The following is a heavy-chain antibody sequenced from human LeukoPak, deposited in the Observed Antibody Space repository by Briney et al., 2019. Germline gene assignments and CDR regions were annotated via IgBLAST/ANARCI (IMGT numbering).Heavy chain of an antibody. CDR2: IKQDGSEK. D-gene: IGHD4-11*01. Sequence: PGGSLRLFCAASGLTFSSYWMSWVRQAPGKGLEWVANIKQDGSEKYYVDSVKGRFTISRDNAKNSLYLQMNSLRAEDTAVYYCARVRIYSNYYYYYMDVWGKGTTVTVSS. CDR3: ARVRIYSNYYYYYMDV. CDR1: GLTFSSYW. J-gene: IGHJ6*03. V-gene: IGHV3-7*01.